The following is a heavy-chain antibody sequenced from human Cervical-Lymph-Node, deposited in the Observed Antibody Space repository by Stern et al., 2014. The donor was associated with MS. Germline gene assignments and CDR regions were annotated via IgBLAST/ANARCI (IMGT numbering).Heavy chain of an antibody. V-gene: IGHV3-11*01. J-gene: IGHJ4*02. CDR1: GFTFSDYH. Sequence: VQLEESEGGSVKPGGSLRLSCAVSGFTFSDYHMHWIRQAPGKGLEWISYISTTGKTIYYADSVKGRFTISRDNAKNSLYLQMNSLRVEDTAVYYCVRASDPLFEYWGQGTLVTVSS. D-gene: IGHD2-21*02. CDR3: VRASDPLFEY. CDR2: ISTTGKTI.